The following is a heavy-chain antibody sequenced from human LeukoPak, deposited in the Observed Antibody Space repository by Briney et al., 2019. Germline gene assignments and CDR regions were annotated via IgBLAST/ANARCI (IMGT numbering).Heavy chain of an antibody. CDR1: GYTFTSYG. J-gene: IGHJ4*02. Sequence: GASVKVSCKTSGYTFTSYGINWVRQAPGQGLEWMGWISTYNGNTNYAQKLQGRVIMTTDTSTSTAYMELRSLRSDDTAVYYCARAYSSGTYLVDYWGQGTLVTVSS. CDR3: ARAYSSGTYLVDY. D-gene: IGHD3-16*02. CDR2: ISTYNGNT. V-gene: IGHV1-18*01.